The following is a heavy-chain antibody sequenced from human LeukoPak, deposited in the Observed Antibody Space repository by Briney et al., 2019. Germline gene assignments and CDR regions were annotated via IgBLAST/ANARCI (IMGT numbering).Heavy chain of an antibody. CDR3: ARGSGAFDI. CDR2: IYHSGST. D-gene: IGHD3-10*01. CDR1: GGSFSGYY. V-gene: IGHV4-34*01. Sequence: WETLSLTCAVYGGSFSGYYWSWIRQPPGKGLEWIGEIYHSGSTNYNPSLKSRVTISVDTSKNQFSLKLSSVTAADTAVYYCARGSGAFDIWGQGTMVTVSS. J-gene: IGHJ3*02.